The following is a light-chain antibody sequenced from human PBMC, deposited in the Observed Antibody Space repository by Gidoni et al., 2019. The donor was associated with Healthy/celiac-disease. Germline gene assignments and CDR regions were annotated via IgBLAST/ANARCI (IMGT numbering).Light chain of an antibody. Sequence: QSVLPQPPSASGTPGPRVTITCSGSSSNIGSNTVNCYQQHPGTAPKLLIYSNNQRPSGVPDRFSGSKSSTSASLAISGLQSEDEADYYCAAWDDRLNGVVFGGGTKLTVL. CDR3: AAWDDRLNGVV. V-gene: IGLV1-44*01. CDR1: SSNIGSNT. J-gene: IGLJ2*01. CDR2: SNN.